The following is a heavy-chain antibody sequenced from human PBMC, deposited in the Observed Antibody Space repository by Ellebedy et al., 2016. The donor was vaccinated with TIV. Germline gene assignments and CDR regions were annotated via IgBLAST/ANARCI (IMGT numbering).Heavy chain of an antibody. V-gene: IGHV3-30-3*01. Sequence: GESLKISCAASGFTFSSYAMHWVRQAPGKGLEWVAVLSYDGNNKYYADSVKGRFTISRDNAKNTLYLQMNSLRAEDTAVYYCTRDVAVKAKRDWGQGTLVTVSS. D-gene: IGHD3-10*01. CDR2: LSYDGNNK. CDR3: TRDVAVKAKRD. J-gene: IGHJ4*02. CDR1: GFTFSSYA.